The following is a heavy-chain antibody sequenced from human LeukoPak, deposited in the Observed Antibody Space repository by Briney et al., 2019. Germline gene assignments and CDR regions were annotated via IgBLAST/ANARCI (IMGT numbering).Heavy chain of an antibody. J-gene: IGHJ4*02. D-gene: IGHD5-12*01. CDR3: AKVSRSGWWLRFTFFGYYFDY. CDR2: ISGSGGST. CDR1: GFTFSSYA. Sequence: GGSLRLSCAASGFTFSSYAMSWVRQAPGKGLEWVSAISGSGGSTYYADSVKGRFTISRDNSKNTLYLQMNSLRAEDTAVYYCAKVSRSGWWLRFTFFGYYFDYWGQGTLVTVSS. V-gene: IGHV3-23*01.